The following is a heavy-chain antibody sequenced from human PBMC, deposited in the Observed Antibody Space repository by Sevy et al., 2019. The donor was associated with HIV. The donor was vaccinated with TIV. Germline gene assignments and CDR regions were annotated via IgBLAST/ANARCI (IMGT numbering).Heavy chain of an antibody. CDR2: IRSKPYGGTT. CDR1: GFTFGDYP. D-gene: IGHD3-10*01. V-gene: IGHV3-49*03. Sequence: GGSLRLSCTTSGFTFGDYPMGWSRQAPGKGLEWVGFIRSKPYGGTTEYAASVKGRFIISRDDSRSIAYLQMNSLKTDDTAVYYCTRAPLGQLPDYWGQGTLVTVSS. CDR3: TRAPLGQLPDY. J-gene: IGHJ4*02.